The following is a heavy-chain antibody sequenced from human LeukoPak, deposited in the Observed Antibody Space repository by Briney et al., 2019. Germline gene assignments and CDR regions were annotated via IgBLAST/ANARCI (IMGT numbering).Heavy chain of an antibody. J-gene: IGHJ4*02. V-gene: IGHV3-53*01. CDR2: IYTGESA. CDR3: VRDSRVDNPGLY. CDR1: GFIVSSNY. Sequence: PGGSLRLSCAVSGFIVSSNYMSWVRQAPGEGLEWVSVIYTGESASYADSVKGRFSISRDISENTLYLQMDSLRAEDTAVYYCVRDSRVDNPGLYWGQGTLVTVSS. D-gene: IGHD1-1*01.